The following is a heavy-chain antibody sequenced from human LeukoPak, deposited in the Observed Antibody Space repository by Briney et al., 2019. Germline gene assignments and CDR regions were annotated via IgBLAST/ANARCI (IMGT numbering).Heavy chain of an antibody. V-gene: IGHV3-7*04. CDR1: GFTFSSYR. CDR2: IKQDGSEK. Sequence: PGGSLRLSCAASGFTFSSYRMSSVRHAPGEGLEWVANIKQDGSEKYYVDSVKGRFTISRDNAKISLYLQMNSLRAEDTAVYYCARDQRRYFDWLLTPLDYWGQGTLVTVSS. CDR3: ARDQRRYFDWLLTPLDY. J-gene: IGHJ4*02. D-gene: IGHD3-9*01.